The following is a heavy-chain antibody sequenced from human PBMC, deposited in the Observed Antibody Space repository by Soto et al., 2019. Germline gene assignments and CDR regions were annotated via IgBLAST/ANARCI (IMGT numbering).Heavy chain of an antibody. D-gene: IGHD6-13*01. CDR3: AKDMRYSSSWYYFDY. V-gene: IGHV3-23*01. CDR1: GFTFSHYA. J-gene: IGHJ4*02. CDR2: ISGIDDST. Sequence: LRLSFAASGFTFSHYAMSWVRQAPGKGLEWVSAISGIDDSTHYADSVKGRFTISRDNSKNTLYLQMNSLRAEDTAVYYCAKDMRYSSSWYYFDYWGQGTLVTVSS.